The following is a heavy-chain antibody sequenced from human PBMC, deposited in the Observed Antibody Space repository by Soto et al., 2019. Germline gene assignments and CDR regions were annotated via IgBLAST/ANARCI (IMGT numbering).Heavy chain of an antibody. CDR3: ARVGYCSGGSCYPIAYYYMDV. J-gene: IGHJ6*03. CDR2: IYPGDSDT. V-gene: IGHV5-51*01. Sequence: GESLKISRKGSGYSFSNYWVGWGGQMPGKSLEWMWIIYPGDSDTRYSPSFQGQVTISADKSISTAYLQWSSLKASDTAMYYCARVGYCSGGSCYPIAYYYMDVWGKGTTVTVSS. CDR1: GYSFSNYW. D-gene: IGHD2-15*01.